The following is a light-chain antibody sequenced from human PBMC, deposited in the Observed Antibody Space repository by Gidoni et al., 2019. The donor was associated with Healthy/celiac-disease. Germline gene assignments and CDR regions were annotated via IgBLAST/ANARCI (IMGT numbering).Light chain of an antibody. CDR2: YVS. CDR3: SSYTSSSTQV. J-gene: IGLJ3*02. V-gene: IGLV2-14*03. Sequence: QSALTQPASVSGSPGQSFTISCTGTSSEVGGYNYVSWYQQPPGKAPKLMIYYVSNRPSGVSNRFSGSKSGNTASLTISGLQAEDEADYYCSSYTSSSTQVFGGGTKLTVL. CDR1: SSEVGGYNY.